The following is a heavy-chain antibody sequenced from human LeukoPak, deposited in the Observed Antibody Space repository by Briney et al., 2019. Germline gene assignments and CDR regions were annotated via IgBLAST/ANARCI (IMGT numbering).Heavy chain of an antibody. CDR3: SRHQRSSRYYFDY. Sequence: PGGSLRLSCAASGFTFSSHSMSWVRQAPGRGLEWVSFISDDTYTIHYADSVRGRFTVSRDNAKNSLFLQLNSLRAEDTAVYYCSRHQRSSRYYFDYWGQGTLLAVSS. V-gene: IGHV3-48*01. CDR2: ISDDTYTI. J-gene: IGHJ4*02. CDR1: GFTFSSHS.